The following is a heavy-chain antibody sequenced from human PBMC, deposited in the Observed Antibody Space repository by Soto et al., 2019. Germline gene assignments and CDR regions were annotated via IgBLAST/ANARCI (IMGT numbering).Heavy chain of an antibody. V-gene: IGHV3-23*01. CDR3: AKESLTVAGRHFGY. CDR2: VSGSGAGT. CDR1: GFTFTNFA. D-gene: IGHD6-19*01. J-gene: IGHJ4*02. Sequence: EVQLLESGGGLVQPGGALRLSCAASGFTFTNFAMSWVRQAPGKGLEWVAAVSGSGAGTYFADSVKGRFTISRDNSKNPVYLQMNSLRAEDTAAYYCAKESLTVAGRHFGYWGQGILVTVSS.